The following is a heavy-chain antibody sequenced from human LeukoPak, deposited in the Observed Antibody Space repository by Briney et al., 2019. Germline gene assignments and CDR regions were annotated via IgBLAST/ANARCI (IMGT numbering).Heavy chain of an antibody. V-gene: IGHV4-4*07. CDR1: GGSISGYY. Sequence: SETLSLTCTVSGGSISGYYWSWIRQPAGKGLEWIGRIYTSGSTNYNPSLKSRVTMSVGTSKNQFSLKLSSVTAADTAVYYCAGRITMVRGVTNFDYWGQGTLVTVSS. CDR3: AGRITMVRGVTNFDY. CDR2: IYTSGST. J-gene: IGHJ4*02. D-gene: IGHD3-10*01.